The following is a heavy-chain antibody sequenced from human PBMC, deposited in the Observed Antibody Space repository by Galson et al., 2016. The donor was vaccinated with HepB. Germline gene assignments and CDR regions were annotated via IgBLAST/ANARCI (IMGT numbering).Heavy chain of an antibody. CDR3: ARDGPCGGDCSPGSQYWGQDSQH. D-gene: IGHD2-21*02. J-gene: IGHJ1*01. V-gene: IGHV3-66*01. CDR1: GFSISNYY. CDR2: IYNGDST. Sequence: SLRLSCAVSGFSISNYYMSWVRQAPGKGPEWVSIIYNGDSTFYADSVKGRFTISRDNSKNTLYLQMNRLGVEDTAMYYCARDGPCGGDCSPGSQYWGQDSQHWGRGTLVTVSS.